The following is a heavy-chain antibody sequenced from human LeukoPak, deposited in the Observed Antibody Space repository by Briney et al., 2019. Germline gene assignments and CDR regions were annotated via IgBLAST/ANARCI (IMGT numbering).Heavy chain of an antibody. V-gene: IGHV4-4*07. CDR3: ARDSSYSGYDFFDY. CDR2: IYTSGST. J-gene: IGHJ4*02. CDR1: GGSISSYY. Sequence: PSETLSLTCTVSGGSISSYYWSWIRQPAGKGLEWIGRIYTSGSTNYNPSLKSRVTMSVDTPKNQFSLKLSSVTAADTPVYYCARDSSYSGYDFFDYWGQGTLVTVSS. D-gene: IGHD5-12*01.